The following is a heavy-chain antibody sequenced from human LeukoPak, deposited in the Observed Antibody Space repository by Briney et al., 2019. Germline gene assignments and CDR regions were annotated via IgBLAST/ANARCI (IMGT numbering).Heavy chain of an antibody. CDR3: AKGRGYSDFGVDY. Sequence: GGSLRLSCAAPGFTLSSHAMTWVRRAPGKGLEWVSVISSSGTSTYYADSVKGRFTISRDNSKNTLYLQMNSLSAEDTAVYYCAKGRGYSDFGVDYWGQGTLVTVSP. CDR2: ISSSGTST. CDR1: GFTLSSHA. J-gene: IGHJ4*02. V-gene: IGHV3-23*01. D-gene: IGHD5-12*01.